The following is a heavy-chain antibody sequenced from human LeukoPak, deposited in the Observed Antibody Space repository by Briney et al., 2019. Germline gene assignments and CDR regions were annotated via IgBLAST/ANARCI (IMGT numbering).Heavy chain of an antibody. CDR3: ARGLRFLDHQAPFDY. CDR2: IYPGDSDT. CDR1: GYSFTSYW. J-gene: IGHJ4*02. Sequence: GESLKISCKGSGYSFTSYWIGWVRQMPGKDLEWMGIIYPGDSDTRYSPSFQGQVTISADKSISTAYLQWSSLKASDTAMYYCARGLRFLDHQAPFDYWGQGTLVTASS. D-gene: IGHD3-3*01. V-gene: IGHV5-51*01.